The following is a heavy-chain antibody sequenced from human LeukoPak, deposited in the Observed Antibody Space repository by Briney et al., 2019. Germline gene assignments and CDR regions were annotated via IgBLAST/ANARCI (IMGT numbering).Heavy chain of an antibody. D-gene: IGHD6-13*01. Sequence: SETLSLTCSVSGGSISSYYWSWIRQPPGKGLEWIGYIYYSGSTNYNPSLKSRVTISVDTSENQLSLKLSSVTAADTAVYYCARAHSSSWYMDYWGQGALVTVSS. CDR3: ARAHSSSWYMDY. J-gene: IGHJ4*02. V-gene: IGHV4-59*01. CDR2: IYYSGST. CDR1: GGSISSYY.